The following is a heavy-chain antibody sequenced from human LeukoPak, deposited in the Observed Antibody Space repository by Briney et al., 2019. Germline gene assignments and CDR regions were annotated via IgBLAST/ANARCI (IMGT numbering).Heavy chain of an antibody. CDR1: GFTFSSYA. CDR3: ARMPDSLTDYGAFNI. V-gene: IGHV3-23*01. D-gene: IGHD3/OR15-3a*01. J-gene: IGHJ3*02. CDR2: IRGSGGST. Sequence: GGSLRLSCAASGFTFSSYAMSWVRQAPGKGLEWVLSIRGSGGSTYYADSVKGRFTISRDNSKNTLYLQMNSLRAEDTAVYYCARMPDSLTDYGAFNIWGQGTMVTVSS.